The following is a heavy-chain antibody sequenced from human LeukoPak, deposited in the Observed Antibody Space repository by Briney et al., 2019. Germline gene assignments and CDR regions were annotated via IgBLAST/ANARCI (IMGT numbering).Heavy chain of an antibody. CDR1: GGSFSGYY. V-gene: IGHV4-59*08. CDR2: IYYSGST. J-gene: IGHJ4*02. Sequence: PSETLSLTCAVYGGSFSGYYWSWIRQPPGKGLEWIGYIYYSGSTNYNPSLKSRVTISVDTSKNQFSLKLSSVTAADTAVYYCARLGWLQLGYFDYWGQGTLVTVSS. CDR3: ARLGWLQLGYFDY. D-gene: IGHD5-12*01.